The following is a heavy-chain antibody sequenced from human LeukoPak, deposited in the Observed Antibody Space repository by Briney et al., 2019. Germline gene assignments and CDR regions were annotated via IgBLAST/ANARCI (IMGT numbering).Heavy chain of an antibody. CDR1: GFTVSSNY. CDR2: IYSGGST. Sequence: PGGSLRLSCAASGFTVSSNYMSWVRQAPGKGLEWVSVIYSGGSTYYADSVKGRFTISRDNSKNTLHLQMKSLRAENTAVYYCAREHTTGYCSSTSCSNWFDPWGQGTLVTVSS. V-gene: IGHV3-66*01. D-gene: IGHD2-2*01. CDR3: AREHTTGYCSSTSCSNWFDP. J-gene: IGHJ5*02.